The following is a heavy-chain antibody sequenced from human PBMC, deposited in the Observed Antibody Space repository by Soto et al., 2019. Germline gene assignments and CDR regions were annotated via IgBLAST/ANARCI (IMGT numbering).Heavy chain of an antibody. CDR2: XNAGNGKT. CDR3: ARSIVVVTALDY. J-gene: IGHJ4*02. CDR1: GSTFTSYA. Sequence: XSVKVSCKASGSTFTSYAMHWVRQAPGQSLEWMGWXNAGNGKTKYSKKFKGXXTINRDTXXXTAYMELSSLRSEDTAVYYCARSIVVVTALDYWGQGTLVTVSS. V-gene: IGHV1-3*01. D-gene: IGHD2-21*02.